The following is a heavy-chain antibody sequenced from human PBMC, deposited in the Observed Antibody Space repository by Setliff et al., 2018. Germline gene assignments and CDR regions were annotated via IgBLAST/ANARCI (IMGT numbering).Heavy chain of an antibody. V-gene: IGHV4-4*09. CDR3: VRAPVYCSGDCYPRYFDA. CDR1: GASVSSHY. CDR2: IFMSGST. J-gene: IGHJ5*02. D-gene: IGHD2-21*01. Sequence: SETLSLTCNVSGASVSSHYWDWIRQPPGKGLEWIGQIFMSGSTDYDPSFESRVTISLDMSKNQFFLDLTSVTAADTGVYYCVRAPVYCSGDCYPRYFDAWGQGTLVAVSS.